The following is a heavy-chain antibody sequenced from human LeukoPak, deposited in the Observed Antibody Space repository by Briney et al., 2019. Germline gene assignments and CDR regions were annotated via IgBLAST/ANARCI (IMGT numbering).Heavy chain of an antibody. D-gene: IGHD3/OR15-3a*01. CDR3: ATVASWTYFDS. V-gene: IGHV3-23*01. J-gene: IGHJ4*02. CDR2: IGDSGVST. CDR1: GFTFSSFA. Sequence: GGSLRLSCAASGFTFSSFAMSWVRQAPGRGLEWVSSIGDSGVSTYYADSVKGRFTISRDNSQNTLYLQMNSLGADDTAVYYCATVASWTYFDSWGQGTLVTVSS.